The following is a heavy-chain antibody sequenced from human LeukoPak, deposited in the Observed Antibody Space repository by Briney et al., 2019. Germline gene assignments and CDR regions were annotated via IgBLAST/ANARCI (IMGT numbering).Heavy chain of an antibody. CDR2: ISSSGTTI. J-gene: IGHJ4*02. D-gene: IGHD6-13*01. CDR3: ARDPITITSSAGFDH. Sequence: GGSLRLSCAASGFTFSRFAMNWVGQTPGKGLDWLSYISSSGTTIYYTDSVKARFTSSRDNAKSELHLQMSSLRAEDTAVYYCARDPITITSSAGFDHWGQGTLVTVSS. CDR1: GFTFSRFA. V-gene: IGHV3-48*03.